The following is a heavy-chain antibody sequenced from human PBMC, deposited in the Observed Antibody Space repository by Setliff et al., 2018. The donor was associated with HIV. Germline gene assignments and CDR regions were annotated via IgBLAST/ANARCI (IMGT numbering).Heavy chain of an antibody. Sequence: GASVKVSCKTSGYTFTSYGMNWIRQAPGQGLEWMGWTYLGATNYAQRFRDRFTVTTDTSTSTAYMELRGLSPDDTALYFCATGGGQSFDYWGQGTLVTLSS. J-gene: IGHJ4*02. CDR1: GYTFTSYG. D-gene: IGHD1-26*01. CDR2: TYLGAT. V-gene: IGHV1-18*04. CDR3: ATGGGQSFDY.